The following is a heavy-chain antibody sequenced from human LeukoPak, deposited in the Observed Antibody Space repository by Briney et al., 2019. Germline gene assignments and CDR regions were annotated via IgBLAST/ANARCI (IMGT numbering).Heavy chain of an antibody. Sequence: GRSLRLSCAASGFTFSGYAMHWVRQAPGKGLEWVSVISYDGSNKYCADSVKGRFTISRDNSKNTLYLQMSRLRAEDTAVYYCARAWMATIIDYWGQGTLVTVSS. D-gene: IGHD5-24*01. V-gene: IGHV3-30-3*01. CDR2: ISYDGSNK. CDR3: ARAWMATIIDY. CDR1: GFTFSGYA. J-gene: IGHJ4*02.